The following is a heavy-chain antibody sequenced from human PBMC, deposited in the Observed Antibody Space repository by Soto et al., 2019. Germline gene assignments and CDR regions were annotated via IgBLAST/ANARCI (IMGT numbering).Heavy chain of an antibody. D-gene: IGHD1-26*01. Sequence: ASVKVSCKTSGYIFSNFGISWMRQVPGQGLEWMGWISGYNGNTNYAQKFQDRVTLTTDTSTNTAYMELRSLRSDDTAVYYCARASRGGVGTTSYWGQGTLVTVSS. CDR2: ISGYNGNT. CDR3: ARASRGGVGTTSY. V-gene: IGHV1-18*01. J-gene: IGHJ4*02. CDR1: GYIFSNFG.